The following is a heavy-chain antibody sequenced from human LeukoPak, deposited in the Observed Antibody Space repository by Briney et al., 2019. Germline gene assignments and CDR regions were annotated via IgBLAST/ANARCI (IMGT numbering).Heavy chain of an antibody. V-gene: IGHV4-34*01. CDR2: INHSGST. Sequence: SETLSLTCAVFGGSFSGYYWSWIRQPPGKGLEWIGEINHSGSTNYNPSLKSRVTISVDTSKNQFSLKLSSVTAADTAVYYCARGPYDYVWGSYRPQYYFDYWGQGTLVTVSS. CDR3: ARGPYDYVWGSYRPQYYFDY. J-gene: IGHJ4*02. CDR1: GGSFSGYY. D-gene: IGHD3-16*02.